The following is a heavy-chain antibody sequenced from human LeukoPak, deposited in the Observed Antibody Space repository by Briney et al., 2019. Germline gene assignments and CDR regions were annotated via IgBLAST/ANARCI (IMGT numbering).Heavy chain of an antibody. CDR2: IYTSGST. CDR1: GGSISSGSCY. CDR3: ARRDISSGWSFDY. Sequence: SQTLSLTCTVSGGSISSGSCYWSWIRQPAGKGLEWIGRIYTSGSTNYNPSLKSRVTISVDTPENQLSLTIRSVTAADTAVYYCARRDISSGWSFDYWGQGTLVTVSS. D-gene: IGHD6-19*01. J-gene: IGHJ4*02. V-gene: IGHV4-61*02.